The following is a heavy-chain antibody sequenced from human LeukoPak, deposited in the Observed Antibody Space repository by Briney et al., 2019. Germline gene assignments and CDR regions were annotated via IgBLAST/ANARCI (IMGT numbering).Heavy chain of an antibody. Sequence: GGSLRLSCAASGFNFSDYAMNWVRQAPGKGLEWVSTISGSGGSIYYADSVKGRFTISRDKSKNTLYLQMNSLRAEDTAVYYCAKESEVTIVRGGIPGAFDIWGQGTMVTVSS. J-gene: IGHJ3*02. D-gene: IGHD3-10*01. CDR2: ISGSGGSI. V-gene: IGHV3-23*01. CDR1: GFNFSDYA. CDR3: AKESEVTIVRGGIPGAFDI.